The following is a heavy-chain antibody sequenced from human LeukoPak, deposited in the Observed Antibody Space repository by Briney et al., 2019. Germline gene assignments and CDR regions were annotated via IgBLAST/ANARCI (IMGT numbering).Heavy chain of an antibody. CDR1: GGSISSSSYY. CDR2: IYYSGST. CDR3: AGALSGYFDY. Sequence: SETLSLTCTVSGGSISSSSYYWGWIRQPPGKGLEWIGSIYYSGSTYYNPSLKSRVTISVDTSKNQFSLKLSSVTAADTAVYYCAGALSGYFDYWGQGTLVTVSS. J-gene: IGHJ4*02. D-gene: IGHD1-26*01. V-gene: IGHV4-39*01.